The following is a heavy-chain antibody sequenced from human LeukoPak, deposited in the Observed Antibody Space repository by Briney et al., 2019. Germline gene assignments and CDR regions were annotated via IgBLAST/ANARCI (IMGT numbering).Heavy chain of an antibody. D-gene: IGHD2-21*02. CDR3: AKASYCGGDCYGGTGY. CDR1: GFNFGSYS. J-gene: IGHJ4*02. V-gene: IGHV3-23*01. CDR2: ISADSAAT. Sequence: GGSLRLSCAASGFNFGSYSMTWVRQAPGKGLEWVSVISADSAATFYADSVKGRFTISRDNSKNTLYLQMNSLRAEDTAVYYCAKASYCGGDCYGGTGYWGQGTLVTVSS.